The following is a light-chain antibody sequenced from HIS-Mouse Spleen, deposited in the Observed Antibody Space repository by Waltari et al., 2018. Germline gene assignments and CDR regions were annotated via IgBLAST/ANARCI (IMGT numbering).Light chain of an antibody. J-gene: IGLJ3*02. V-gene: IGLV2-23*01. Sequence: QSALTQPAPVSGSPGQSITISCTGTSSDVGLYNLVPWYQQNPGKAPKLMIYEGSKRPSGVSNRFSGSKSGNTASLTISGLQAEDEADYYCCSYAGSSTWVFGGGTKLTVL. CDR3: CSYAGSSTWV. CDR2: EGS. CDR1: SSDVGLYNL.